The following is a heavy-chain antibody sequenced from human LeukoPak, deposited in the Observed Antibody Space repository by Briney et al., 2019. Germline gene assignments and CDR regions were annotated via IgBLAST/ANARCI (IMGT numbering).Heavy chain of an antibody. V-gene: IGHV5-51*01. D-gene: IGHD3-10*01. Sequence: GESLKISCKCSGYSFTSYWIGWGRQMPGKGLEGMGIIYPGDSDTRYSPSFQGQVTISADKSISTAYLQWSSLKASDTAMYYCARIRGDSEIPLDYWGQGTLVTVSS. CDR2: IYPGDSDT. CDR3: ARIRGDSEIPLDY. J-gene: IGHJ4*02. CDR1: GYSFTSYW.